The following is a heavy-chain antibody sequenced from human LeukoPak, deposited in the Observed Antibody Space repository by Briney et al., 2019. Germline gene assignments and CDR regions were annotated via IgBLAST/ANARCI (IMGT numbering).Heavy chain of an antibody. CDR2: ISAYNGNT. CDR3: ARDVAVAGYFDY. J-gene: IGHJ4*02. Sequence: ASVKVSCKASGYTFTSYGISWVRQAPGQGLEWMGWISAYNGNTNYAQKLQGRVTMTTDTSTSAAYMELRSLRSDDTAVYYCARDVAVAGYFDYWGQGTLVTVSS. D-gene: IGHD6-19*01. CDR1: GYTFTSYG. V-gene: IGHV1-18*04.